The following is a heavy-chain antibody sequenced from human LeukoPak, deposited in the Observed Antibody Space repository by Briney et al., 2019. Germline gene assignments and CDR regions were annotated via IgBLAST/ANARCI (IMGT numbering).Heavy chain of an antibody. CDR2: ISAYNGNT. V-gene: IGHV1-18*01. CDR3: AREDIVVVPAATHLYYFDY. CDR1: GYTSTCYG. J-gene: IGHJ4*02. Sequence: ASVKVSCKASGYTSTCYGISWVRQAPGQGLEWMGWISAYNGNTNYAQKLQGRVTMTTDTSTSTAYMELRSLRSDDTAVYYCAREDIVVVPAATHLYYFDYWGQGTLVTVSS. D-gene: IGHD2-2*01.